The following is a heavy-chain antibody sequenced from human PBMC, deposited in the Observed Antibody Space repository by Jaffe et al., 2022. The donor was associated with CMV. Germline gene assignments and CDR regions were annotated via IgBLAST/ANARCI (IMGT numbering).Heavy chain of an antibody. CDR2: ISSSSSYI. J-gene: IGHJ4*02. V-gene: IGHV3-21*01. CDR3: ARDLPPYCGGDCPYYFDY. D-gene: IGHD2-21*02. Sequence: EVQLVESGGGLVKPGGSLRLSCAASGFTFSSYSMNWVRQAPGKGLEWVSSISSSSSYIYYADSVKGRFTISRDNAKNSLYLQMNSLRAEDTAVYYCARDLPPYCGGDCPYYFDYWGQGTLVTVSS. CDR1: GFTFSSYS.